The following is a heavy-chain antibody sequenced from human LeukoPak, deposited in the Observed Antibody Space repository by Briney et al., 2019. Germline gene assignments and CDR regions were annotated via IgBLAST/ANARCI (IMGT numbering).Heavy chain of an antibody. D-gene: IGHD3-10*01. V-gene: IGHV3-23*01. J-gene: IGHJ4*02. Sequence: GGSLRLSCAASGFTFNSYGMSWVRQAPGKGLEWVSSISGSGVSTYYADSVKGRFTISRDNSKNTLYLQMNSLRAEDTAVYYCAKHYYYDSGSYYKGYLFDYWGQGTLVTVSS. CDR3: AKHYYYDSGSYYKGYLFDY. CDR2: ISGSGVST. CDR1: GFTFNSYG.